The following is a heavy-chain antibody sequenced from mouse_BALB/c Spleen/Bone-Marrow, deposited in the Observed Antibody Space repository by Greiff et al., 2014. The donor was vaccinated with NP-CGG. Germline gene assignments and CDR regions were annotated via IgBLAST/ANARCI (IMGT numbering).Heavy chain of an antibody. CDR1: GFTFSDFS. CDR3: ARDRGVQGYAMDY. Sequence: EVKLMESGGGLVKPGGSLKLSCAASGFTFSDFSMYWVRQTPEKRLEWVATISYGGSYIYYPDSVKGRFTISRDDAKNNLYLQMSSLKSEDTAMYYCARDRGVQGYAMDYWGQGTSVTVSS. CDR2: ISYGGSYI. J-gene: IGHJ4*01. V-gene: IGHV5-4*02. D-gene: IGHD2-14*01.